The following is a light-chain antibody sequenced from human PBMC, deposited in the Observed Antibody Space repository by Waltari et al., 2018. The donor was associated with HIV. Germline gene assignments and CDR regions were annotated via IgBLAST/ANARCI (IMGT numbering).Light chain of an antibody. CDR2: SNN. J-gene: IGLJ2*01. CDR1: SSNIASNT. V-gene: IGLV1-44*01. Sequence: QSVLTQPPSTSATPGQGVPISCSGRSSNIASNTVNWYQHLPGTATKLLSDSNNQRPSGVPDRCSGSKAGTSASLAISGLQSEDEADYYCAAWDDSLNALLFGGGTKLTVL. CDR3: AAWDDSLNALL.